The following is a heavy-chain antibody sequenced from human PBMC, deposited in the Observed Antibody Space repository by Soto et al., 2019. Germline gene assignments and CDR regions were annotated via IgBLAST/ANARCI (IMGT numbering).Heavy chain of an antibody. V-gene: IGHV4-39*01. CDR2: IYYSGST. J-gene: IGHJ4*02. D-gene: IGHD3-3*01. CDR3: AIHVTADYDFWSGYLYYFDY. Sequence: SETLSLTCTVSGGSISSSSYYWGWIRQPPGKGLEWIGSIYYSGSTYYDPSLKSRVTISVDTSKNQFSLKLSSVTAADTAVYYCAIHVTADYDFWSGYLYYFDYWGQGTLVTVSS. CDR1: GGSISSSSYY.